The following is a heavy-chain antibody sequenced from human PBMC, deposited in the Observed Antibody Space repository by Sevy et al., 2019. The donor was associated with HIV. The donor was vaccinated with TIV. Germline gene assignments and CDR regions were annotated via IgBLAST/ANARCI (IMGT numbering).Heavy chain of an antibody. V-gene: IGHV3-11*01. CDR1: GFTFSDYY. J-gene: IGHJ6*02. Sequence: GGSLRLSCAASGFTFSDYYMSWIRQAPGKGLEWVSYISSSGSTIYYADSVKGRFTISRDNAKNSVYLQMNSLRAADTAVYYCAGGGDYYGSGRYYYYGMDVWGQGTTVTVSS. CDR3: AGGGDYYGSGRYYYYGMDV. CDR2: ISSSGSTI. D-gene: IGHD3-10*01.